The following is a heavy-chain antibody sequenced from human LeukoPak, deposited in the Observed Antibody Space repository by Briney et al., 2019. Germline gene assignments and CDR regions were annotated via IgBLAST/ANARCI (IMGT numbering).Heavy chain of an antibody. CDR3: AKLGGHPLHNYYVGV. CDR1: GFTFSSYA. D-gene: IGHD3-16*01. J-gene: IGHJ6*03. V-gene: IGHV3-23*01. Sequence: GGSLRLSCAASGFTFSSYAMCWVRQAPGKGLEWVSGILDSGYSTYYANSVKGRFTISRDNSNNTLYLQMNSLRAEDTAVYYCAKLGGHPLHNYYVGVWGKGTTVAVSS. CDR2: ILDSGYST.